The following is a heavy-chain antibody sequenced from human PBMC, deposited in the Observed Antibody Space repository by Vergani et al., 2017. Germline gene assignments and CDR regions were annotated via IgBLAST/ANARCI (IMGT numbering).Heavy chain of an antibody. CDR2: IRYDGSSE. V-gene: IGHV3-30*02. J-gene: IGHJ6*02. CDR1: GFTLNTYG. CDR3: ANSVIAGNVSVAYFGMDV. Sequence: QVQILQSGGGVVQPGGSLRLSCTLSGFTLNTYGIHWVRQAPGKGLEWVSFIRYDGSSEYYGDSVKGRFTISRDKSQNTVNLQMNSLRTEDTAVYFCANSVIAGNVSVAYFGMDVWGRGTTVTVSS. D-gene: IGHD2/OR15-2a*01.